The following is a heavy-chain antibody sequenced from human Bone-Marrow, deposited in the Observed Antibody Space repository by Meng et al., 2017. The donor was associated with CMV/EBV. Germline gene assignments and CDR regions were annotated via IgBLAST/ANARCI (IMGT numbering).Heavy chain of an antibody. V-gene: IGHV1-18*01. CDR3: ARVGQVFDP. CDR2: ISAYNGNT. D-gene: IGHD3-16*01. J-gene: IGHJ5*02. Sequence: VKVSCKASGYTFTSYGISWVRQAPGQGPEWMGWISAYNGNTNYAQKLQGRVTMTTDTSTGTAYMERRSLRSDDTAVYYCARVGQVFDPWGQGTLVTVSS. CDR1: GYTFTSYG.